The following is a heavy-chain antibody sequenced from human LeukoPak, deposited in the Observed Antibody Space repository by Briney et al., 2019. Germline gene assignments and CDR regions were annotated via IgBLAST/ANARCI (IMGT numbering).Heavy chain of an antibody. CDR3: AKGDSSSGGSYYFDY. V-gene: IGHV3-23*01. D-gene: IGHD2-15*01. CDR1: GFTFSSYA. Sequence: PGGSLRLSCAASGFTFSSYAMSWVRQAPGKGLEWVSAISGSGGSTYYADSVKGRFTISRDNSKNTLYLQMNSLRAEDTAVYYCAKGDSSSGGSYYFDYWGQGTLVTVSS. J-gene: IGHJ4*02. CDR2: ISGSGGST.